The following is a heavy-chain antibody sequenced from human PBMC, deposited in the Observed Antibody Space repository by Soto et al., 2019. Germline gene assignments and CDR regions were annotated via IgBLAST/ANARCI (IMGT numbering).Heavy chain of an antibody. Sequence: SVKVSCKASGFTFTSSAVQWVRQARGQRLEWIGWIVVGSGNTNYAQKFQERVTITRDMSTSTAYMELSSLRSEDTAVYYCAAERIAAAGDYFDYWGQGTLVPVSS. CDR2: IVVGSGNT. D-gene: IGHD6-13*01. CDR3: AAERIAAAGDYFDY. J-gene: IGHJ4*02. V-gene: IGHV1-58*01. CDR1: GFTFTSSA.